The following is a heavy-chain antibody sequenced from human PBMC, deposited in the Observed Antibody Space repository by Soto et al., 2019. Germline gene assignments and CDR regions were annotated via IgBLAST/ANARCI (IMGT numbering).Heavy chain of an antibody. D-gene: IGHD1-1*01. Sequence: PSETLSLTCTVSGGSISSGGYYWSWIRQHPGKGLEWIGYIYYSGSTYYNPSLKSRVTISVDTSKNQFSLKLSSVTAADTAVYYCARWPQLEPRFDYWGQGTLVTVSP. J-gene: IGHJ4*02. CDR1: GGSISSGGYY. CDR2: IYYSGST. CDR3: ARWPQLEPRFDY. V-gene: IGHV4-31*03.